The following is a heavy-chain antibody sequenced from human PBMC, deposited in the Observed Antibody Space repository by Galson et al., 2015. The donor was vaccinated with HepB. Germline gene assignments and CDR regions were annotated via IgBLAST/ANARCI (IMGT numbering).Heavy chain of an antibody. V-gene: IGHV3-7*01. J-gene: IGHJ3*01. CDR3: ASSIAAPGSF. CDR2: INQDGSDK. D-gene: IGHD6-13*01. Sequence: SLRLSCAASGFIFSTYRMTWVRQAPGKGLEWVANINQDGSDKYYVDSVKSRFTISRDNAKKSLYLQMNSLGAEDSAVYYCASSIAAPGSFWGQGTMVTVSS. CDR1: GFIFSTYR.